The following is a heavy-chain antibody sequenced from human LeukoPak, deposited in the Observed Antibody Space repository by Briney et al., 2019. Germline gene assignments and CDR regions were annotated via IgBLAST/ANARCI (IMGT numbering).Heavy chain of an antibody. V-gene: IGHV4-30-2*01. CDR1: GGSISSGGYY. CDR3: ARAPQYDFWGVPLGYFDL. J-gene: IGHJ2*01. D-gene: IGHD3-3*01. Sequence: SETLSLTCTVSGGSISSGGYYWSWIRQPPGKGLEWIGYIYHSGSTYYNPSLKSRVTISVDRSKNQFSLKLSSVTAADTAVYYCARAPQYDFWGVPLGYFDLWGRGTLVTVSS. CDR2: IYHSGST.